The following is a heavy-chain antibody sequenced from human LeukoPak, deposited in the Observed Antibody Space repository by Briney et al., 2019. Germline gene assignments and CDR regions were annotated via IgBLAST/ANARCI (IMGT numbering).Heavy chain of an antibody. D-gene: IGHD6-13*01. CDR1: GGSVNSFF. Sequence: SETLSLTCSVSGGSVNSFFWSWIRQSPGNPLEWIAYITYSGSANYKPSLKSRATISLDTSKNQVSLRLTSVTAADTAVYYCARVPYSDRIEFYYMDVWGKGTTVTVSS. CDR3: ARVPYSDRIEFYYMDV. CDR2: ITYSGSA. J-gene: IGHJ6*03. V-gene: IGHV4-59*02.